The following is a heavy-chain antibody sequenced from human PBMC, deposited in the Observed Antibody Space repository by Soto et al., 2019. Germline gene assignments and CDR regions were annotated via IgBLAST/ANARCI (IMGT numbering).Heavy chain of an antibody. J-gene: IGHJ4*02. CDR3: ARREIQGPIDY. CDR1: GYSISSSNW. CDR2: IYYSGTT. V-gene: IGHV4-28*01. D-gene: IGHD1-26*01. Sequence: QVQLQESGPGLVKPSDTLSLTCAVSGYSISSSNWWGWIRQPPGKGLEWIGYIYYSGTTYYNPSLKSRVTMSLDPSKTQFSLKLTSVTAVDTAVYYCARREIQGPIDYWGQGTLVTVSS.